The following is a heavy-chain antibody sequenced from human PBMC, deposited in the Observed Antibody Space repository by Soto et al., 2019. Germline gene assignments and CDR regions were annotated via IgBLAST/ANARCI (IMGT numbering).Heavy chain of an antibody. V-gene: IGHV1-69*02. D-gene: IGHD3-22*01. CDR2: IIPLLGVA. CDR1: GGTLSSYT. CDR3: ARKGPSGYYDY. Sequence: QVQVVQSGAEVKKPGSSVKVSCKASGGTLSSYTMTWVRQAPGQGLEWMGRIIPLLGVANYAQKFQGRVTMTADKSTSPDYMELSSLRSEDTAVYYCARKGPSGYYDYWGQGTLVTVSS. J-gene: IGHJ4*02.